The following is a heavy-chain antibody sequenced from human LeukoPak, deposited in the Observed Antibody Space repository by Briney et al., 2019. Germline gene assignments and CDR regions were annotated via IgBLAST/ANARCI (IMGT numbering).Heavy chain of an antibody. CDR3: ARDYYGSPTH. Sequence: GGSLRLSCAASGFTFSSYEMNWVRQAPGKGLEWASYISSSGSTIYYADSVKGRFTISRDNAKNSLYLQMNSLRAEDTAVYYCARDYYGSPTHWGQGTLVTVSS. D-gene: IGHD3-10*01. CDR2: ISSSGSTI. V-gene: IGHV3-48*03. J-gene: IGHJ4*02. CDR1: GFTFSSYE.